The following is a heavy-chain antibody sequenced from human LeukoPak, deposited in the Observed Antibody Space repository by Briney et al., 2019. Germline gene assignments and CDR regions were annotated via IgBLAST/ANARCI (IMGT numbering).Heavy chain of an antibody. CDR1: GGSISSSPYY. D-gene: IGHD4-17*01. J-gene: IGHJ5*02. CDR2: IYYSGTT. V-gene: IGHV4-39*07. Sequence: PSETLSLTCTVSGGSISSSPYYWGWIRQPPGKGLEWIGSIYYSGTTHYSPSLESRVTISVDTSKSQFFLNLRSVTAADTAVYYCARDSGTTGEVKFVPWGQGILVTVSS. CDR3: ARDSGTTGEVKFVP.